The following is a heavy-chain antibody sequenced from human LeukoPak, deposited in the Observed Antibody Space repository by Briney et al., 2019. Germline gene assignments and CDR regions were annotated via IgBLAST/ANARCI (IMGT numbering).Heavy chain of an antibody. J-gene: IGHJ6*03. CDR1: GGSISSVSYY. Sequence: PSETLSLTCTVSGGSISSVSYYWSWIRQPAGKGLEWNGRIYTSGSTNYNPSLKSRVTISVHTSKNQFSLKLSSVTAADTAVYYCARDIPLYCTNGVCPFSDYYYYMDVWGKGTTVTVSS. CDR3: ARDIPLYCTNGVCPFSDYYYYMDV. CDR2: IYTSGST. V-gene: IGHV4-61*02. D-gene: IGHD2-8*01.